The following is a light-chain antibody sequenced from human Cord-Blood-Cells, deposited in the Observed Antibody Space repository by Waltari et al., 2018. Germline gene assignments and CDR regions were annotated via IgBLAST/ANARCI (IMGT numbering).Light chain of an antibody. CDR3: CSYAGSSTYV. CDR2: EGS. Sequence: QSALTQPASVSGSPGPSITISCTGTSSDVRSYNLVSWYQQHPGKAPKLMIYEGSKRPSGVSNRFSGSKSGNTASLTCSGLQAEDEADYYCCSYAGSSTYVFGTGTKVTVL. CDR1: SSDVRSYNL. V-gene: IGLV2-23*01. J-gene: IGLJ1*01.